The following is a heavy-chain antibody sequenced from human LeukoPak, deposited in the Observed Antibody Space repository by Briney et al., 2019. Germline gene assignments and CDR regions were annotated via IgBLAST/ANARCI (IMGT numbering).Heavy chain of an antibody. D-gene: IGHD6-19*01. CDR2: ISSSGNYI. Sequence: GGSLRLSCAASRFTFSYYSMNWVRQAPGKGLEWVSSISSSGNYIYYADSMKGRFTISRDNAKNSLHLQMNSLRAEDTAVYHCVRASTSYSSGLDAFDIWGQGTMVTVSS. V-gene: IGHV3-21*06. J-gene: IGHJ3*02. CDR1: RFTFSYYS. CDR3: VRASTSYSSGLDAFDI.